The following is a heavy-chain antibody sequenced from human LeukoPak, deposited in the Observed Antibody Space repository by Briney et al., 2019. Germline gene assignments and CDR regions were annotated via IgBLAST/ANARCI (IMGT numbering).Heavy chain of an antibody. CDR1: GVSFSGYY. D-gene: IGHD3-10*01. Sequence: SETLSLTCAVYGVSFSGYYWSWIRQPPGKGLEWIGEINHSGSTNYNPSLKSRVTISVDTSKNQFSLKLSSVTAADTAVYYCARERRPLYGSGSYCFDYWGQGTLVTVSS. CDR3: ARERRPLYGSGSYCFDY. CDR2: INHSGST. J-gene: IGHJ4*02. V-gene: IGHV4-34*01.